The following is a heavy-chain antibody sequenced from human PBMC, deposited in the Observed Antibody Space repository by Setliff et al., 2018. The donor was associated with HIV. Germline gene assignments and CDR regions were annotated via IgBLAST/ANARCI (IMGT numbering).Heavy chain of an antibody. CDR3: AVRDWNDGGGAFDV. CDR1: GGSITSSNW. J-gene: IGHJ3*01. V-gene: IGHV4-4*02. Sequence: SETLSLTCTISGGSITSSNWWSWVRQPPGKGLEWCGGIYHTGTTNHNPSLKSRVTVSIDKSKNQFALNVRSATAADTAVYYCAVRDWNDGGGAFDVWCQGKLVTVSS. CDR2: IYHTGTT. D-gene: IGHD1-1*01.